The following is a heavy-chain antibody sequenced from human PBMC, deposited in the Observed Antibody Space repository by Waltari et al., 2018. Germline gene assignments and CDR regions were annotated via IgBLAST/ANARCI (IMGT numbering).Heavy chain of an antibody. D-gene: IGHD6-19*01. CDR1: GGSFSGYY. CDR3: AREEDSSGWYRYYYYGMDV. CDR2: INHRGST. V-gene: IGHV4-34*01. Sequence: QVQLQQWGAGLLKPSETLSLTCAVYGGSFSGYYWSWIRQPPGKGLEWIGEINHRGSTNYNPSLKSRVTISVDTSKNQFSLKLSSVTAADTAVYYCAREEDSSGWYRYYYYGMDVWGQGTTVTVSS. J-gene: IGHJ6*02.